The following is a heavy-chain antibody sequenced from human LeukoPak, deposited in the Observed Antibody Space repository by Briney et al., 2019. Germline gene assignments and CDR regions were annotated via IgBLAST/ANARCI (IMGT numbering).Heavy chain of an antibody. CDR1: GFTFEDHV. CDR2: ISWSGDRM. CDR3: AKDLGGSATTV. Sequence: GGSLRLSCAASGFTFEDHVMHWVRQATGRGLEWVSSISWSGDRMGYADAVKGRFTISRDNAKNSLFLRMNSLRVEDTALYYCAKDLGGSATTVWGQGTLVTVSS. V-gene: IGHV3-9*01. J-gene: IGHJ4*02. D-gene: IGHD2-2*01.